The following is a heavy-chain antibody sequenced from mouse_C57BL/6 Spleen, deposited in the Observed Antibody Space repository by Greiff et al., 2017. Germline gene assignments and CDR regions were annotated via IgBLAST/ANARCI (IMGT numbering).Heavy chain of an antibody. D-gene: IGHD4-1*01. CDR3: ARRVTGTKGAMDY. CDR1: GYTFTNYW. V-gene: IGHV1-63*01. J-gene: IGHJ4*01. CDR2: IYPGGGYT. Sequence: QVQLQQSGAELVRPGTSVKMSCKASGYTFTNYWIGWAKQRPGHGLEWIGDIYPGGGYTNYNEKFKGKATLTAAKSSSTAYMQFSSLTSEDSAIYYCARRVTGTKGAMDYWGQGTSVTVSS.